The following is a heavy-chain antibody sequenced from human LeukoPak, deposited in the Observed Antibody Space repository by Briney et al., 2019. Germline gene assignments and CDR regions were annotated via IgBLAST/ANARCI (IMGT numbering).Heavy chain of an antibody. Sequence: SETLSLTCTVSGGSISSSSYYWGWIRQPPGKGLEWIGSFYYSGSTYYSPSLKSRVTISVDTSKNQFSLKLSSVTAADTAVYYCARQGSIAAAGRGFDYWGQETLVTVSS. D-gene: IGHD6-13*01. CDR2: FYYSGST. CDR1: GGSISSSSYY. V-gene: IGHV4-39*01. J-gene: IGHJ4*02. CDR3: ARQGSIAAAGRGFDY.